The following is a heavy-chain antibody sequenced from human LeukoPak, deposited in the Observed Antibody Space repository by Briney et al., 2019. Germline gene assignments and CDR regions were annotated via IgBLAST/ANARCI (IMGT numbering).Heavy chain of an antibody. CDR2: ISSSSSYI. J-gene: IGHJ4*02. CDR1: GFTFSSYS. D-gene: IGHD2-2*02. Sequence: GRSLRLSCAASGFTFSSYSMNWVRQAPGKGLEWVSSISSSSSYIYYADSVKGRFTISRGNAKNSLYLQMNSLRAEDTAVYYCARAYCSSTSCYRSEDYWGQGTLVTVSS. V-gene: IGHV3-21*01. CDR3: ARAYCSSTSCYRSEDY.